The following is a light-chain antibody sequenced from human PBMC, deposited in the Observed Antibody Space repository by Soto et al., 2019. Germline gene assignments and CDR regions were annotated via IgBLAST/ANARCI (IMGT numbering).Light chain of an antibody. Sequence: DIVLTQSPGTLSLSPGERATLSCRASQSVSSSYLAWYQQKPGQAPRLLIYGASSRATGIPARFGGSGSGTDFTLTISRLEPEDFAVYYCQQYGSSPFTFGPGTKVDIK. CDR1: QSVSSSY. CDR2: GAS. V-gene: IGKV3-20*01. J-gene: IGKJ3*01. CDR3: QQYGSSPFT.